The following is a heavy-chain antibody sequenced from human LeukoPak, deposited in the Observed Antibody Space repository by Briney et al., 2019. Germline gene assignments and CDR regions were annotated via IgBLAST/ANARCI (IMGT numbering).Heavy chain of an antibody. J-gene: IGHJ4*02. D-gene: IGHD5-18*01. V-gene: IGHV6-1*01. Sequence: SQTLSLTCVISGVSVSSNSAPWNWLRHSPSRGLEWVGRTYYRSEWYNDYAVSVKSRIFINPDTSKNQVSLQLNSVTPEDAAVYYCAREEAGSYAFAYWGQGTLVTVSS. CDR1: GVSVSSNSAP. CDR3: AREEAGSYAFAY. CDR2: TYYRSEWYN.